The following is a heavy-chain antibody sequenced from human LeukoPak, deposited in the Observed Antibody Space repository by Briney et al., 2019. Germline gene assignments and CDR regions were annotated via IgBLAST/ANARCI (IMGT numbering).Heavy chain of an antibody. Sequence: GGSLRLSCSASGFTFSDYAMHWVRQAPGKGLEWVAIISYDGSQKHFGDPVRGRFTVFRDDSENTVYLQMNSLKTEDTAVYSCAKGGDGKIPFDNWGQGTLVTVSS. D-gene: IGHD5-24*01. CDR2: ISYDGSQK. V-gene: IGHV3-30*04. J-gene: IGHJ4*02. CDR3: AKGGDGKIPFDN. CDR1: GFTFSDYA.